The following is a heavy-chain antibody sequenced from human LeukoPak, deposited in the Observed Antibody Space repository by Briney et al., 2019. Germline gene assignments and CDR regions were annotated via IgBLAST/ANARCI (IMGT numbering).Heavy chain of an antibody. CDR1: GGSISSSNW. J-gene: IGHJ6*02. CDR3: ARLDILTYYYGMDV. D-gene: IGHD3-9*01. CDR2: IYHSGST. V-gene: IGHV4-4*02. Sequence: PSETLSLTCAVSGGSISSSNWWSWVRQPPGKGLEWIGEIYHSGSTNYNPSLKSRVTISVDKSKSQFSLKLSSVTAADTAVYYCARLDILTYYYGMDVWGQGTTVTVSS.